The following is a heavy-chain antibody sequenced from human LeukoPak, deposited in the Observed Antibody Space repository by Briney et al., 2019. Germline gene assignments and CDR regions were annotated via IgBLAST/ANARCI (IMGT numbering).Heavy chain of an antibody. CDR2: IIPIFGTA. Sequence: SVKVSCKASGGTFSSYAISSVRQAPGQGLEWMGRIIPIFGTANYAQKFQGRVTITTDESTSTAYMELSSLRSEDTAVYYCARDPSPYGSGSYHFDYWGQGTLVTVSS. CDR3: ARDPSPYGSGSYHFDY. J-gene: IGHJ4*02. D-gene: IGHD3-10*01. CDR1: GGTFSSYA. V-gene: IGHV1-69*05.